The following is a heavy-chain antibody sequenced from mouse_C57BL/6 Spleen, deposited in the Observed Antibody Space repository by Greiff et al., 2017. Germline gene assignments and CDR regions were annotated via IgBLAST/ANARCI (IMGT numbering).Heavy chain of an antibody. Sequence: VQLQQSGPGLVKPSQTVFLTCTVTGISITTGNYRWSWIRQFPGNKLEWIGYIYYSGTITYNPSLTSRTTITRDTPKNQFFLEMNSLTAEDTATYYCARERLRRGFDYWGQGTTLTVSS. CDR2: IYYSGTI. D-gene: IGHD1-1*01. J-gene: IGHJ2*01. CDR1: GISITTGNYR. V-gene: IGHV3-5*01. CDR3: ARERLRRGFDY.